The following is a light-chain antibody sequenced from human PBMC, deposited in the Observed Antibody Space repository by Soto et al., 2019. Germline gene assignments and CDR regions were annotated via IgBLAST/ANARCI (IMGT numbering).Light chain of an antibody. Sequence: EIVLTQSPATLSLSPGERATLSCRASQSVSSYLAWYQQKPGQAPRLLIYDASNRATGIPARFSGSGSGTGFTLTISILEPEDFAVYYCQKRSNWPPIFTFGPGTKLDIK. V-gene: IGKV3-11*01. CDR3: QKRSNWPPIFT. J-gene: IGKJ3*01. CDR1: QSVSSY. CDR2: DAS.